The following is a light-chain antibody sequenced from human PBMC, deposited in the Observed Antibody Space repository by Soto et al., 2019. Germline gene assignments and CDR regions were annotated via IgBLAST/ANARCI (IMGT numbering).Light chain of an antibody. Sequence: EIVMTQSPATLAVSPGERATLSCRASQSVSSNFAWYQQKPGQAPRLLIYGASSRATGNPARFSGSGSGTEFTLTISSLQPEDFAVYYCQQYNNWPHTFGLGTKVEMK. J-gene: IGKJ2*01. CDR2: GAS. V-gene: IGKV3-15*01. CDR1: QSVSSN. CDR3: QQYNNWPHT.